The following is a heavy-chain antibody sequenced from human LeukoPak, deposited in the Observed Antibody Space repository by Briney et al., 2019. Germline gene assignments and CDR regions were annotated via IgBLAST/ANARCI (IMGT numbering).Heavy chain of an antibody. Sequence: GASVKVSCKASGYTFTSYDINWVRQATGQGLEWMGWMNPNSDNTGYAQKFQGRVTMTRNTSISTAYMELSSLRSEDTAVYYCARAYYDSSGYYYSLYYYMDVWGKGTTVTVSS. V-gene: IGHV1-8*01. D-gene: IGHD3-22*01. CDR1: GYTFTSYD. CDR2: MNPNSDNT. J-gene: IGHJ6*03. CDR3: ARAYYDSSGYYYSLYYYMDV.